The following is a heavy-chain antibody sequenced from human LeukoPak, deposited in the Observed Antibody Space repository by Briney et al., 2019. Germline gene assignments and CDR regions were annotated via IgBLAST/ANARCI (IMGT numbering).Heavy chain of an antibody. D-gene: IGHD3-9*01. CDR3: ARDGYLTGYYLISAEFDY. CDR1: GFTFSRYW. Sequence: HPGGSLRLSCVGSGFTFSRYWLNWVRQAPGKGLEWVANMNQDGSEIYYLDSVKGRFTISRDNSKNTLYLQMNSLRAEDTAVYYCARDGYLTGYYLISAEFDYWGQGTLVTVSS. V-gene: IGHV3-7*01. CDR2: MNQDGSEI. J-gene: IGHJ4*02.